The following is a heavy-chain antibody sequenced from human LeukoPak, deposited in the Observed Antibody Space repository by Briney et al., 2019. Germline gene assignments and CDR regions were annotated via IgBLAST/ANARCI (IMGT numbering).Heavy chain of an antibody. J-gene: IGHJ4*02. D-gene: IGHD3-10*01. CDR3: ARDDDGLLWFGELDY. Sequence: GGSLRLSCAASGFTFSSHAMNWVRQAPGKGLEWVAFIPYDGNSEYYADSVKGRFTISRDNSKNTLYLQMNSLRAEDTAVYYCARDDDGLLWFGELDYWGQGTLVTVSS. CDR2: IPYDGNSE. V-gene: IGHV3-30*14. CDR1: GFTFSSHA.